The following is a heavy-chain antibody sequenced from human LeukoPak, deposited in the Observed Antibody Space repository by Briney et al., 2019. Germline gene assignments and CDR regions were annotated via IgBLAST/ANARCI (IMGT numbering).Heavy chain of an antibody. CDR2: IYTAGST. D-gene: IGHD2-21*01. Sequence: GGSLRLSCAASGLTVSSNYMSWVRQAPGKGLEWVSLIYTAGSTYCADSVKGRFIISRDNSKNTLHLQMNSLRAEDTAVYFCARSRGGYYYLDYWGQGTLVTVSS. CDR1: GLTVSSNY. CDR3: ARSRGGYYYLDY. J-gene: IGHJ4*02. V-gene: IGHV3-66*01.